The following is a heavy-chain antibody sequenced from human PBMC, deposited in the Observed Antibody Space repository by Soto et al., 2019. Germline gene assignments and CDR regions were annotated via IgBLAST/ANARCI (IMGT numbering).Heavy chain of an antibody. Sequence: GGSLRLSCEASGFTFDDYAMHWVRQAPGKGLEWVSGISWNSGSIGYADSVKGRFTISRDNAKNSLYLQMNSLRAEDTALYYCAKDMGSIAAQDAFDIWGQGTMVTVSS. CDR1: GFTFDDYA. CDR3: AKDMGSIAAQDAFDI. D-gene: IGHD6-6*01. CDR2: ISWNSGSI. V-gene: IGHV3-9*01. J-gene: IGHJ3*02.